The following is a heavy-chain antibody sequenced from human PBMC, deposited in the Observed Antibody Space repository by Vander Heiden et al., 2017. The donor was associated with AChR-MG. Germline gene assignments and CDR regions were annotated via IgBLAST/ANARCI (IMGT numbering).Heavy chain of an antibody. CDR3: ATYYRVAGHYDMAV. V-gene: IGHV4-59*01. Sequence: QVQLQESGPGLVKPSETLPPTCTVPGGSISSYHWGWIRQPPGKGLEWIGYISYSGSTNYNPSLKSRVTISIDTSKSQFSLTLTSVTAADTAVYYCATYYRVAGHYDMAVWGQGTTVTVSS. CDR1: GGSISSYH. D-gene: IGHD6-19*01. J-gene: IGHJ6*02. CDR2: ISYSGST.